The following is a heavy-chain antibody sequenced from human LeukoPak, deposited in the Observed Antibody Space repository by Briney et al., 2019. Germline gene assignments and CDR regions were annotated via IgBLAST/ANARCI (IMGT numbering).Heavy chain of an antibody. J-gene: IGHJ6*02. CDR3: ARVAAAGTGYYYYGMDV. V-gene: IGHV3-53*01. CDR1: GFTVSSNY. Sequence: GGSLRLSCAASGFTVSSNYMSWARQAPGKGLEWVSVIYSGGSTYYTDSVKGRFTISRDNSKNTLYLQMNSLRAEDTAVYYCARVAAAGTGYYYYGMDVWGQGTTVTVSS. CDR2: IYSGGST. D-gene: IGHD6-13*01.